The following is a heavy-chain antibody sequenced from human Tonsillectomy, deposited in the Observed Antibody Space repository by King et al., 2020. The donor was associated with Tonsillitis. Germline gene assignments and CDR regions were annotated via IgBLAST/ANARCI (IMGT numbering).Heavy chain of an antibody. CDR2: IYSGGST. D-gene: IGHD3-22*01. V-gene: IGHV3-53*01. CDR1: GFTVSSNY. CDR3: ARVLRGNYYDSSGYPAY. Sequence: VQLVESGGGLIQPGGSLRLSCASSGFTVSSNYMSWVRQAPGKGLEWVSVIYSGGSTYYADSVKGRFTISRDNSKNTLFLQMNSLRAEETAVYYCARVLRGNYYDSSGYPAYWGQGTLVTVSS. J-gene: IGHJ4*02.